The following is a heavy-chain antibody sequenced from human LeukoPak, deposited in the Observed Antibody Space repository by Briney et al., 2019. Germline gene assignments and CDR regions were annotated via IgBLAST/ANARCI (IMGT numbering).Heavy chain of an antibody. J-gene: IGHJ4*02. CDR3: AKPPRGEVLRFLEWSD. CDR1: GFTFSSYA. Sequence: GGSLRLSCAASGFTFSSYAMSWVRQAPGKGLEWVSAISGSGGSTYYADSVKGRFTISRDNSKNTLYLQMNSLRAEDTAVYYCAKPPRGEVLRFLEWSDLGQGTVVTVSS. D-gene: IGHD3-3*01. CDR2: ISGSGGST. V-gene: IGHV3-23*01.